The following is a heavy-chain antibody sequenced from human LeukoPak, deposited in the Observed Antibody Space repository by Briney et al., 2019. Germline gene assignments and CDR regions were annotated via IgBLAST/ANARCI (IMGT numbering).Heavy chain of an antibody. J-gene: IGHJ4*02. CDR1: GFTFGDYA. D-gene: IGHD2-2*01. CDR3: ARAGQGYCTSAGCFLSLDY. CDR2: IRSKAYGGTT. V-gene: IGHV3-49*04. Sequence: GGSLRLSCTASGFTFGDYAMSWVRQAPGKGLEWVGFIRSKAYGGTTEYAASVKGRFTISRDDSKSIAYLQMSSLKTEDTAVYYCARAGQGYCTSAGCFLSLDYWGQGTLVTVSS.